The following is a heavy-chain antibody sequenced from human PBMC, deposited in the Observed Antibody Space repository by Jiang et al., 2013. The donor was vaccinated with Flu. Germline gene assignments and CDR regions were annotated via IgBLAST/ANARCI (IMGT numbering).Heavy chain of an antibody. D-gene: IGHD2-2*01. V-gene: IGHV3-30*03. Sequence: GGSLRLSCAASGFTFSSYGMHWVRQAPGKGLEWVAVISYDGSNKYYADSVKGRFTISRDNSKNTLYLQMNSLRAEDTAVYYCAPSILGYQLQFDYWGQGTLVTVSS. CDR3: APSILGYQLQFDY. CDR1: GFTFSSYG. J-gene: IGHJ4*02. CDR2: ISYDGSNK.